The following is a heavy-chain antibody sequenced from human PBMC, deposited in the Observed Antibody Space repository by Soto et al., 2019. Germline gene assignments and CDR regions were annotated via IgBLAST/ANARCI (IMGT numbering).Heavy chain of an antibody. CDR2: MYYSGAT. V-gene: IGHV4-39*01. Sequence: QQQLQESGPGLVKPSETLSLACTVSGGSISSNSYYWDWIRQPPGKGLEWIGSMYYSGATYHNPSRQSRVTISVDTSKNQFSLYLSSVTAADTAVYYCARHAAYDSVWGKSDGSDYWGQGTLVTVSS. CDR3: ARHAAYDSVWGKSDGSDY. D-gene: IGHD3-16*01. CDR1: GGSISSNSYY. J-gene: IGHJ4*02.